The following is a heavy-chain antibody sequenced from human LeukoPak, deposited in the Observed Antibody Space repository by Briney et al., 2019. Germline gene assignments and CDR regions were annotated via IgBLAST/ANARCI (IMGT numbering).Heavy chain of an antibody. V-gene: IGHV4-34*01. CDR1: SGSFSGYY. Sequence: SETLSLTCAVYSGSFSGYYWSWIRQPPGKGLEWIGEINHSGSTNYNPSLKSRVTISVDTSKNQFSLKLSSVTAADSAVYYCARHRGRITATGGRYFDLWGRGTLVTVSS. CDR2: INHSGST. CDR3: ARHRGRITATGGRYFDL. D-gene: IGHD6-13*01. J-gene: IGHJ2*01.